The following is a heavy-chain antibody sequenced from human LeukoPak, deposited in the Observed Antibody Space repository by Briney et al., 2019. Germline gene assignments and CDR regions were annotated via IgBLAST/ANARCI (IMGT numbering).Heavy chain of an antibody. J-gene: IGHJ4*02. CDR3: ARASYDYVWGSYRYTGGFDY. V-gene: IGHV4-4*02. CDR2: IYHSGST. CDR1: GGSISSSNW. D-gene: IGHD3-16*02. Sequence: SGTLSLTCAVSGGSISSSNWWSWVRQPPGKGLEWIGEIYHSGSTNYNPSLKSRVTISVDKSKNQFSLKLSSVTAADTAVYYCARASYDYVWGSYRYTGGFDYWGQGTLVTVSS.